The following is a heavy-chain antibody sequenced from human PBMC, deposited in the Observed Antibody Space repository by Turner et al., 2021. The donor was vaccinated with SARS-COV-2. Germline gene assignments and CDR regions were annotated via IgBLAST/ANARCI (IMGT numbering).Heavy chain of an antibody. V-gene: IGHV1-2*02. Sequence: QVQLVQSGAEVKKPGASVKVSCKASGYTFTGYYMHWVRQAPGQGLEWMGWINPNRGGTNYAQKFQGRVTMTRDTSISTAYMELSRLRSDDTAVYYCARGGLYYYDSSAYYGDAFDIWGQGTMVTVSS. CDR3: ARGGLYYYDSSAYYGDAFDI. CDR1: GYTFTGYY. D-gene: IGHD3-22*01. J-gene: IGHJ3*02. CDR2: INPNRGGT.